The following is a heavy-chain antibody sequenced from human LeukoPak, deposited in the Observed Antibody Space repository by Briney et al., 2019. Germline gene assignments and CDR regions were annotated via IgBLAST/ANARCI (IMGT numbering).Heavy chain of an antibody. Sequence: SETLSLTCTVSGGSISSGGYYWSWIRQHPGKGLEWIGYIYYSGSTYYNPSLKSRVTISANTSKNQFSLKLTSVTAADTAVYYCARALRPSSSLEWGQGTLVTVSS. CDR3: ARALRPSSSLE. CDR1: GGSISSGGYY. D-gene: IGHD6-13*01. CDR2: IYYSGST. V-gene: IGHV4-31*03. J-gene: IGHJ4*02.